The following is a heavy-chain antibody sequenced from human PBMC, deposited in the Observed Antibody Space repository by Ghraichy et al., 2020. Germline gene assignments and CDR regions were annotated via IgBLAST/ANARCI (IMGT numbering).Heavy chain of an antibody. CDR1: GFTFSAYW. Sequence: LSLTCAASGFTFSAYWMNWVRQAPGKGLEWVADIKQDGSERYYVDSVKGRFTISRDNAKNSLFLQMNSLRAEDTAVYYCARDCSGGSCYADYWGQGTLVTVSS. CDR2: IKQDGSER. J-gene: IGHJ4*02. CDR3: ARDCSGGSCYADY. V-gene: IGHV3-7*01. D-gene: IGHD2-15*01.